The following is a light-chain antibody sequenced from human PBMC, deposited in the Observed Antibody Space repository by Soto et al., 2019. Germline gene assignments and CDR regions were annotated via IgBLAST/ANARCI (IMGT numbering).Light chain of an antibody. CDR3: QSYDSTLSARYV. CDR1: SSNIGAGYD. CDR2: GNT. Sequence: QSVLTQPPSVSGAPGQRVTISCTGSSSNIGAGYDVHWYQQRPGTAPKLLIFGNTNRPSGVPDRFSGSKSGTSASLAITGLQAEDEGDYYCQSYDSTLSARYVFGTGTNVTV. V-gene: IGLV1-40*01. J-gene: IGLJ1*01.